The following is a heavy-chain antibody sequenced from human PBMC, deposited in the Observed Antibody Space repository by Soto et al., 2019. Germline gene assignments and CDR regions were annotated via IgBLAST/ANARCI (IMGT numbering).Heavy chain of an antibody. D-gene: IGHD3-3*01. Sequence: QVQLVQSGAEVKKPGASVKVSCKASGYTFTSYGISWVRQAPGQGLEWMGWISAYNGNTNYAQKLQGRVTMTTDTSPSTGYMELRSLRSDDTAVYYCARLFGYNDLGVGGMDVWGQGTTVTVSS. CDR3: ARLFGYNDLGVGGMDV. J-gene: IGHJ6*02. CDR1: GYTFTSYG. V-gene: IGHV1-18*01. CDR2: ISAYNGNT.